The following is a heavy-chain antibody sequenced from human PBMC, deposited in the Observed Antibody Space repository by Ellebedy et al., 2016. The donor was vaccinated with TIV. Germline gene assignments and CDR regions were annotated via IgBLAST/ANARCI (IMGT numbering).Heavy chain of an antibody. V-gene: IGHV4-39*01. CDR1: GGSISRSSSY. CDR2: IYHTGST. Sequence: SETLSLTCTVSGGSISRSSSYWGWIRQPPGNGLEWIGSIYHTGSTDYNPSLKSRVSISADTSKNQFSLRLSSVTAADTAVYYCARNLVIFTFEKWYFDLWGRGTLVTVSS. D-gene: IGHD3/OR15-3a*01. J-gene: IGHJ2*01. CDR3: ARNLVIFTFEKWYFDL.